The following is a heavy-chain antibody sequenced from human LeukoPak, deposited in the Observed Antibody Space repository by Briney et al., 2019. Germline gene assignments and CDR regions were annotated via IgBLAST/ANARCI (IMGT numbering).Heavy chain of an antibody. Sequence: GGSLRLSCTASGFTFSDYYMTWIRQAPGKGLEWLSHISSTASSISYANSVKGRFTISRDNAKDSLYLEMNHLRVEDTAVYYCARSGILYALDNWGQGTLVTVSS. CDR1: GFTFSDYY. J-gene: IGHJ4*02. D-gene: IGHD2-8*01. CDR3: ARSGILYALDN. V-gene: IGHV3-11*04. CDR2: ISSTASSI.